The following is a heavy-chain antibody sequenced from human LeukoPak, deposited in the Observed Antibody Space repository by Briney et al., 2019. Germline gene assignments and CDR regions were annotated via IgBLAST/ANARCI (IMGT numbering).Heavy chain of an antibody. J-gene: IGHJ4*02. D-gene: IGHD3-22*01. CDR3: VRQGTNSGYYLLDF. V-gene: IGHV4-34*01. CDR1: GAYLSDYY. Sequence: SETLSLTCAVYGAYLSDYYWSWIRQSPGKGLQWIGEVAHKGPTVYSPTLNRKYNPSFKSRVTMSVDPSKNQFSLKLTSVTVADTATYYCVRQGTNSGYYLLDFWGQGHLVIVSS. CDR2: VAHKGPTVYSPTLNR.